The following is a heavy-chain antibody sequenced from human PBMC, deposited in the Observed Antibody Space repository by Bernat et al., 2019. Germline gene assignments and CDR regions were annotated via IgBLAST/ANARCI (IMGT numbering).Heavy chain of an antibody. V-gene: IGHV3-11*05. CDR3: ARGHGTQPHAFDI. J-gene: IGHJ3*02. Sequence: QVQLVESGGGLVKPGGSLRLSCAASGFIFSDFYLSWIRQAPGKGLEWVSSISSSSTYTNYADSVKGRFTISRDNAKNSLYLQMKSLTAEDTAVYYCARGHGTQPHAFDIWGQGTKDTVSS. CDR1: GFIFSDFY. CDR2: ISSSSTYT.